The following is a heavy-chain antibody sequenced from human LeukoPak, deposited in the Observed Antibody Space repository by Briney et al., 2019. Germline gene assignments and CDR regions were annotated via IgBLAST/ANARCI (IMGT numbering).Heavy chain of an antibody. J-gene: IGHJ4*02. V-gene: IGHV3-23*01. Sequence: GGSLRLSCAASGFTFSNYAMSWVRQAPGKGLEWVSGLSDSGDSTYYADSVKGRFTISRDNSKNTLYLQMNSLRAEDTAVYYCAKDLSAPGIAADDYWGQGTLVTVSS. D-gene: IGHD6-13*01. CDR2: LSDSGDST. CDR1: GFTFSNYA. CDR3: AKDLSAPGIAADDY.